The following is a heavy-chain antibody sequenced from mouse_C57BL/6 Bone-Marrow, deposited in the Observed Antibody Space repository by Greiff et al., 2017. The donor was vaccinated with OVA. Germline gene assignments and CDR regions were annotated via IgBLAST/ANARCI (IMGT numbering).Heavy chain of an antibody. Sequence: EVQLQQSGAELVRPGASVKLSCTASGFNIKDDYMHWVKQRPEQGLEWIGWIDPENGDTEYASKFQGKATITADTSSNTAYLQLSSLTSEDTADYYGTTWGYYGSSSWFAYWGQGTLVTVSA. CDR1: GFNIKDDY. J-gene: IGHJ3*01. CDR2: IDPENGDT. V-gene: IGHV14-4*01. CDR3: TTWGYYGSSSWFAY. D-gene: IGHD1-1*01.